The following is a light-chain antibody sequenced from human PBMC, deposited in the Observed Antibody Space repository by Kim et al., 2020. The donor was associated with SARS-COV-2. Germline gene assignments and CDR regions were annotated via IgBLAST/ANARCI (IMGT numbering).Light chain of an antibody. CDR3: CSYAGSYTLV. Sequence: GQSVTISCTGTSSDVGVYNYVSWYQQHPGKAPKLMIYDVSKRPSGVPDRFSGSKSGNTASLTSSGLQAEDEGDYYCCSYAGSYTLVFGGGTQLTVL. J-gene: IGLJ2*01. CDR1: SSDVGVYNY. CDR2: DVS. V-gene: IGLV2-11*01.